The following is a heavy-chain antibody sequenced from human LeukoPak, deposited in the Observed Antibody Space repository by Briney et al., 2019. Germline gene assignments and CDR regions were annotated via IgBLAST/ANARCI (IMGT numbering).Heavy chain of an antibody. D-gene: IGHD6-13*01. J-gene: IGHJ5*02. CDR1: GFTFTSYW. Sequence: PGGSLRLSCAASGFTFTSYWMSWVRQAPGKGLEWVANIKEYGSEKYDVDSVKGRFTISRDNARNSLFLQMNSLRVEDTAVYYCARAYSTTWYNWFDPWGQGTLFTVSS. CDR2: IKEYGSEK. V-gene: IGHV3-7*01. CDR3: ARAYSTTWYNWFDP.